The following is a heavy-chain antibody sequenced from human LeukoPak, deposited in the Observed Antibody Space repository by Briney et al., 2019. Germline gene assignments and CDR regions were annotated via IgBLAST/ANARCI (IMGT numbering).Heavy chain of an antibody. CDR3: AKGPVARYYGSASYYTPLYY. CDR1: GFTFSSYA. CDR2: ISGSGGST. D-gene: IGHD3-10*01. V-gene: IGHV3-23*01. J-gene: IGHJ4*02. Sequence: GGSLRLSCAASGFTFSSYAMSWVRQAPGKGLEWVSAISGSGGSTYYADSVKGRFTISRDNSKNTLYLQMNSLRAEDTAVYYCAKGPVARYYGSASYYTPLYYWGQGTLVTVSS.